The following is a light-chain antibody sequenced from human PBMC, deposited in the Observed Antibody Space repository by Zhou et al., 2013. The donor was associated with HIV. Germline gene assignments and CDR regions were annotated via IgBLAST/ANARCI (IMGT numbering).Light chain of an antibody. J-gene: IGKJ2*02. V-gene: IGKV2-30*02. CDR3: MQGLHWPRT. Sequence: DVVMTQSPLSLPVTLGQPASISCRSSQSLVHSDGNTYLNWFHQRPGQSPRRLIYKVSNRGSGVPDRITGSGSGTDFTLKISRVEAEDVGMYYCMQGLHWPRTFGQGTNLEIK. CDR1: QSLVHSDGNTY. CDR2: KVS.